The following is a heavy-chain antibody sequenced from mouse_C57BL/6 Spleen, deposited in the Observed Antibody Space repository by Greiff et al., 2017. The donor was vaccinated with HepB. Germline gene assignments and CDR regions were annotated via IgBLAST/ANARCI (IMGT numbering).Heavy chain of an antibody. V-gene: IGHV1-52*01. CDR2: IDPSDSET. CDR1: GYTFTSYW. J-gene: IGHJ3*01. Sequence: QVQLQQPGAELVRPGSSVKLSCKASGYTFTSYWMHWVKQRPIQGLEWIGNIDPSDSETNYNQKFKDKATLTVDKSSSTAYLQLSSLTSEDYAVYYCAREETYIYGSSFACGGRGTLVTVSA. D-gene: IGHD1-1*01. CDR3: AREETYIYGSSFAC.